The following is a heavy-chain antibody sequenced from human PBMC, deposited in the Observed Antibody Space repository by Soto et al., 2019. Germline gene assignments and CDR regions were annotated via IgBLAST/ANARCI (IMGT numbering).Heavy chain of an antibody. Sequence: QVQLVESGGGVVQPGRSLRLSCAASGFTFSSYGMHWVRQAPGKGLAWVAVISYDGSNKYYADSVKGRFTISRDNSKNTLYRQMNSLRAEDTAVYYCAKESRILYRGVYGMDVWGQGTTVTVSS. CDR1: GFTFSSYG. J-gene: IGHJ6*02. V-gene: IGHV3-30*18. CDR3: AKESRILYRGVYGMDV. CDR2: ISYDGSNK. D-gene: IGHD2-8*01.